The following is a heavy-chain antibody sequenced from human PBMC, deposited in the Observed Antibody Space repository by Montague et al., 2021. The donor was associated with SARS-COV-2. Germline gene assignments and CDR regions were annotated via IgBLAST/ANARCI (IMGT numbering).Heavy chain of an antibody. CDR1: GDSISSSNW. CDR2: IYHGGST. V-gene: IGHV4-4*02. Sequence: SETLSLTCAVSGDSISSSNWWSWVRQPPGKGLEWIGEIYHGGSTNYNPSPKSRVTMSIDESRNQSSLSLSSLTAADTAAYYCARLDGLGYWGQGTLVAVSS. CDR3: ARLDGLGY. J-gene: IGHJ4*02. D-gene: IGHD3/OR15-3a*01.